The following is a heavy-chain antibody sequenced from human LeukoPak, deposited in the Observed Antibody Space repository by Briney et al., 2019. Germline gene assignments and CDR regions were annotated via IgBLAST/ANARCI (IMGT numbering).Heavy chain of an antibody. J-gene: IGHJ4*02. D-gene: IGHD3-22*01. CDR1: GFTFSIYT. Sequence: AGGSLRLSCSASGFTFSIYTMYWVRQAPGKGLEYISTIGGSGNGYSTYHADSVKGRFTISRDNSKNTLYLQMSSLRAEDTAVYYCVAGSGYLMGFDYWGQGTLVTVSS. CDR3: VAGSGYLMGFDY. CDR2: IGGSGNGYST. V-gene: IGHV3-64D*06.